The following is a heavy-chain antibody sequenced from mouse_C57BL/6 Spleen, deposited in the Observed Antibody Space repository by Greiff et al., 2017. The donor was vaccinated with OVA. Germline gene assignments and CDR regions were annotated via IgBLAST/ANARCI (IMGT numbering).Heavy chain of an antibody. Sequence: VQLQQSGAELVRPGASVTLSCKASGYTFTDYEMHWVKQTPVHGLEWIGAIDPETGGTAYNQKFKGKAILTADKSSSTAYMELRSLTSEDSAVYYCTRSGVYSNYAWFAYWGQGTLVTVSA. J-gene: IGHJ3*01. CDR2: IDPETGGT. CDR1: GYTFTDYE. V-gene: IGHV1-15*01. CDR3: TRSGVYSNYAWFAY. D-gene: IGHD2-5*01.